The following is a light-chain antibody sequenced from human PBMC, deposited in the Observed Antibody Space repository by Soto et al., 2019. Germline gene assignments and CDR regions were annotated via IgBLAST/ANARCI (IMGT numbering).Light chain of an antibody. CDR2: GAS. J-gene: IGKJ2*01. CDR3: QQSYSTLGYT. CDR1: QTISRY. Sequence: DIQMTQFPSSLSASVGDRVTITCRASQTISRYLNWYQQKPGKAPKLLIYGASSLQGGVPSRFSGSGSGTDFTLTISSLQLEDFATYYCQQSYSTLGYTFGQGTKLEIK. V-gene: IGKV1-39*01.